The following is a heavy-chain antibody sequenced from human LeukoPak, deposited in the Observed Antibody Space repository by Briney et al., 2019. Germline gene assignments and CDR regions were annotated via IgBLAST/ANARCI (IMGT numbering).Heavy chain of an antibody. CDR2: ISGDGVSS. CDR3: VREQFSHTSNYFDN. V-gene: IGHV3-43*02. Sequence: GGSLRLSCAASGFMFDDYAMHWVRQVPGRGLEWVSLISGDGVSSFYADSVKGRFTISRDNNNSSLSLQMRRLTTEDTTFYYCVREQFSHTSNYFDNWGQGILVTVSS. CDR1: GFMFDDYA. J-gene: IGHJ4*02. D-gene: IGHD5-24*01.